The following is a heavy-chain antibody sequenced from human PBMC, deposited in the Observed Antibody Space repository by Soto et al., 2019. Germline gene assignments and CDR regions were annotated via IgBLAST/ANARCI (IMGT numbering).Heavy chain of an antibody. V-gene: IGHV5-51*01. Sequence: GESLKISCKGSGYSFTSYWIGWVRQMPGKGLEWMGIIYPGDSDTRYSPSFQGQVTISADKSISTAYLQWSSLKASDTAMYYCARLLGYCSGGSCYGVTVLGAFDIWGQGTMVTVSS. CDR1: GYSFTSYW. D-gene: IGHD2-15*01. CDR2: IYPGDSDT. J-gene: IGHJ3*02. CDR3: ARLLGYCSGGSCYGVTVLGAFDI.